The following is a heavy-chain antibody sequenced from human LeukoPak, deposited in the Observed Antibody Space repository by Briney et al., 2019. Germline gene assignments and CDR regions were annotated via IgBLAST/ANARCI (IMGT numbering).Heavy chain of an antibody. CDR2: ISWNSGSI. J-gene: IGHJ3*01. Sequence: GRCLRLSCAASGFTFGDHAMHWVRQAPGKGLEWVSGISWNSGSIGYADSVKGRFTISRDNAKNSLYLQMNSLRAEDMALYYCAKGLNLYDAFDVWGQGTMVTVSS. V-gene: IGHV3-9*03. CDR3: AKGLNLYDAFDV. CDR1: GFTFGDHA. D-gene: IGHD1-14*01.